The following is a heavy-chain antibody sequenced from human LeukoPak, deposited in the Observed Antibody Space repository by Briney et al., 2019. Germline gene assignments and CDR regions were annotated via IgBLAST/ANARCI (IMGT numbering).Heavy chain of an antibody. CDR1: GFTFITYT. D-gene: IGHD6-19*01. CDR3: AKTTTGYSSGRYPGWPVDY. J-gene: IGHJ4*02. CDR2: IISGSGYT. Sequence: GGSLLLSCAASGFTFITYTINWVRQAPGKGLEGVSSIISGSGYTYYADSVKGRFTISRDNSKNTVYLQMNSLRAEDTAVYYCAKTTTGYSSGRYPGWPVDYWGQGTLVTVSS. V-gene: IGHV3-23*01.